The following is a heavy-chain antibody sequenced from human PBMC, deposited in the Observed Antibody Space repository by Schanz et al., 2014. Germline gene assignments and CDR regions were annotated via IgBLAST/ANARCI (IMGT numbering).Heavy chain of an antibody. D-gene: IGHD2-15*01. CDR1: GFTFSSYG. J-gene: IGHJ6*02. V-gene: IGHV3-NL1*01. CDR2: ISHSGGSK. Sequence: QVQLVESGGGVVQFGRSLRLSCVASGFTFSSYGMHWVRQAPGKGLEWVSSISHSGGSKYYADSVKGRFTISRDNSENTLYLQMNRLSTDDTAVYYSAKGMGDCSGGACYGYYYYALDVWGQGTTVTVSS. CDR3: AKGMGDCSGGACYGYYYYALDV.